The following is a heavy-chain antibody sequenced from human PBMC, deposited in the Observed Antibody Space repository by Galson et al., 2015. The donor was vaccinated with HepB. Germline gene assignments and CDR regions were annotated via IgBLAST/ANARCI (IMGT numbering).Heavy chain of an antibody. Sequence: SLRLSCAASGFTFSPIWMSWVRQAPGKGLEWVANIKGDGSEEYYVDSVKGRFTISRDNARNSLYLQMNSLTAEDTALYYCARDWNWGRDYWGQGTLVTVSS. CDR3: ARDWNWGRDY. CDR1: GFTFSPIW. CDR2: IKGDGSEE. D-gene: IGHD7-27*01. J-gene: IGHJ4*02. V-gene: IGHV3-7*03.